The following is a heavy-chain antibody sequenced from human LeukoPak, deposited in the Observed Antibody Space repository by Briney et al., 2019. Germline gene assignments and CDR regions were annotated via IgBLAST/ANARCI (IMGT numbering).Heavy chain of an antibody. J-gene: IGHJ5*02. CDR3: AKALSGSYGSRWFDP. CDR2: ISAYNGNT. D-gene: IGHD1-26*01. CDR1: GYTFTSYG. Sequence: VASVKVSCKASGYTFTSYGISWVRQAPGQGLEWMGWISAYNGNTNYAQKLQGRVTMTTDTSTSTAYMELRSLRSDDTAVYYCAKALSGSYGSRWFDPWGQGTLVTVSS. V-gene: IGHV1-18*01.